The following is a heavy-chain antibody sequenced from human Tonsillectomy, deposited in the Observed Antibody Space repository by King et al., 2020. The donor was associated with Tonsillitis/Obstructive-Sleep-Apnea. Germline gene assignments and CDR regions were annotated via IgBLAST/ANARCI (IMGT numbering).Heavy chain of an antibody. CDR1: GASISSYY. CDR3: ARDLLFGKLSAKYGMDV. CDR2: IYTSGTT. V-gene: IGHV4-4*07. J-gene: IGHJ6*02. D-gene: IGHD3-10*01. Sequence: QLQESGPGLVQPSETLSLTCTVSGASISSYYWNWIRQPAGKGLEWIGRIYTSGTTNYNPSLKSRVTMSVDTSKNQFALRLSSVTAADTAGYYCARDLLFGKLSAKYGMDVWGQGTTVTVSS.